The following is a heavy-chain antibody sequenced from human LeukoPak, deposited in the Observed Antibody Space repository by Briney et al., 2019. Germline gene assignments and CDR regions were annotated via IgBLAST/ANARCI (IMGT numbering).Heavy chain of an antibody. V-gene: IGHV3-23*01. CDR2: ISGSGGST. D-gene: IGHD2/OR15-2a*01. CDR3: SKDLILHENYYVIDAFDI. Sequence: GLSLSLSCAASGFTFSSYSMSWVRQAPGKGLEWVSAISGSGGSTYYADSLKGRFPLSRDNSKNTLYPQINSLSAADTGVYYFSKDLILHENYYVIDAFDIWGQGTMVTVSS. J-gene: IGHJ3*02. CDR1: GFTFSSYS.